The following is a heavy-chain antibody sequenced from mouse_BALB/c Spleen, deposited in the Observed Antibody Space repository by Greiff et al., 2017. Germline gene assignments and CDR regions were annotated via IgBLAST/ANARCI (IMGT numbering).Heavy chain of an antibody. D-gene: IGHD2-14*01. Sequence: EVKVVESGGGLVKPGGSLKLSCAASGFTFSSYAMSWVRQSPEKRLEWVAEISSGGSYTYYPDTVTGRFTISRDNAKNTLYLEMSSLRSEDTAMYYCAREGYGGFAYWGQGTLVTVSA. CDR3: AREGYGGFAY. CDR2: ISSGGSYT. V-gene: IGHV5-9-4*01. J-gene: IGHJ3*01. CDR1: GFTFSSYA.